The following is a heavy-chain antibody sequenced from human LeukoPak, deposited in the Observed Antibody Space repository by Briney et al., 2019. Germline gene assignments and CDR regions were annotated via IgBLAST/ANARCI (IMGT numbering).Heavy chain of an antibody. D-gene: IGHD1-20*01. CDR1: GFTFSSYW. V-gene: IGHV3-7*01. CDR2: IKQDGSEK. J-gene: IGHJ3*02. CDR3: ARTVTGTVFDAFDI. Sequence: GGSLRLSCAASGFTFSSYWMSWVRKAPWKGLEWVANIKQDGSEKYYVDSVKGRFTISRDNAKNSLYLQMNSLRAEDTAVYYCARTVTGTVFDAFDIWGQGTMVTVSS.